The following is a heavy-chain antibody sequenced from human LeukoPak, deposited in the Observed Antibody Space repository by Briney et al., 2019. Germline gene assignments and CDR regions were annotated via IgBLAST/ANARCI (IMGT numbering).Heavy chain of an antibody. CDR2: INNLGTST. D-gene: IGHD3-10*01. J-gene: IGHJ4*02. CDR3: ARGGGAYYFDY. CDR1: GFTFSNYW. V-gene: IGHV3-74*01. Sequence: PGGSLRLSCAASGFTFSNYWMHWVRQVPGKGLVWVSRINNLGTSTNYADSARGRFTISRDDAKNTLYLQMNSLRAEDTAVYYCARGGGAYYFDYWGRGTLVTVSS.